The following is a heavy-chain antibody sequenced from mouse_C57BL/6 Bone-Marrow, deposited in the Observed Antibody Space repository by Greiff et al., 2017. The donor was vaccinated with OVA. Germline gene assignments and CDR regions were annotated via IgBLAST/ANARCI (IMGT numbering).Heavy chain of an antibody. CDR3: ARPPYGSSYWYFDV. D-gene: IGHD1-1*01. Sequence: EVQLQQSGGGLVKPGGSLKLSCAASGFTFSDYGMHWVRQAPEKGLEWVAYISSGSSTIYYADTVKGRFTISRDNAKNTLFLQMTSLRSEDTAMYYCARPPYGSSYWYFDVWGTGTTVTVSS. CDR2: ISSGSSTI. J-gene: IGHJ1*03. V-gene: IGHV5-17*01. CDR1: GFTFSDYG.